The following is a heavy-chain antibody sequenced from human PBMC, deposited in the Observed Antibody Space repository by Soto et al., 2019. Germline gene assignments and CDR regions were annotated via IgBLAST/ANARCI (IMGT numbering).Heavy chain of an antibody. Sequence: VQLLESGGGLVQPGGSLRLSCAASGFTFSRYAMSWVLQAPGKVLERVSAISGSGADSYDSDSVKGRFIISRDNSKNTLSLQMNILRAEDTAVSYCAKSTGVLATTGGDFDVWGQGTMVTVSS. CDR2: ISGSGADS. J-gene: IGHJ3*01. D-gene: IGHD5-12*01. CDR1: GFTFSRYA. CDR3: AKSTGVLATTGGDFDV. V-gene: IGHV3-23*01.